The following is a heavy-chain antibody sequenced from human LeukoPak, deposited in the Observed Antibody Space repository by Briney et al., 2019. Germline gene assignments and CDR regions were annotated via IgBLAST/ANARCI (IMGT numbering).Heavy chain of an antibody. Sequence: KASETLSLTCTVSGYSISSGYYWGWIRQSPGKGLEWIGSIYHSGSTYYNPSLKSRVTISVDTSKNQFSLKLSSVTAADTAVYYCARGSRYPDYWGQGTLVTVS. J-gene: IGHJ4*02. D-gene: IGHD6-13*01. CDR3: ARGSRYPDY. CDR2: IYHSGST. CDR1: GYSISSGYY. V-gene: IGHV4-38-2*02.